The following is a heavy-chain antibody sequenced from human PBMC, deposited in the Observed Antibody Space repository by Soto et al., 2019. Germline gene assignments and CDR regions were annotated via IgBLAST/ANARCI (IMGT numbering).Heavy chain of an antibody. CDR3: EQIYGSGSSHPNYYGMDV. Sequence: QVQLVESGGGVVQPGRSLRLSCAASGFTFSSYGMHWVRQAPGKGLEWVAVIWYDGSNKYYADYVKGRFTISRDNSKNTLYLQMNSMRAEDTSVYYCEQIYGSGSSHPNYYGMDVWGQGTTVTVSS. D-gene: IGHD3-10*01. V-gene: IGHV3-33*01. J-gene: IGHJ6*02. CDR2: IWYDGSNK. CDR1: GFTFSSYG.